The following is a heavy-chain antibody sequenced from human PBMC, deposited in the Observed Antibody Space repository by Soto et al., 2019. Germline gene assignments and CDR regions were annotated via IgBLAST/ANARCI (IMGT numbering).Heavy chain of an antibody. Sequence: QVQLVQSGAEVKKPGSSVKVSCKASGGTFGSYAFSWVRQAPGQGLEWVGGIIPVSGAAHYAQTFQGRVTITADESPSTASMELSRLSSQETPVYYCATALGCRMTTCTIDYWGQGTRFISSS. CDR3: ATALGCRMTTCTIDY. V-gene: IGHV1-69*01. D-gene: IGHD2-2*01. J-gene: IGHJ4*02. CDR2: IIPVSGAA. CDR1: GGTFGSYA.